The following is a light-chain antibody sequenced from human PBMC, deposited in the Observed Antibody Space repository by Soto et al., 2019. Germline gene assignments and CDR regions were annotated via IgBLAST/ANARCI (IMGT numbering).Light chain of an antibody. CDR2: GAS. CDR1: QSVSSGY. CDR3: QQYGSSLL. J-gene: IGKJ4*01. V-gene: IGKV3-20*01. Sequence: ENVLTQSPGTLSLSPGERATLSCRASQSVSSGYLAWYQQKPGQAPRLLIYGASVRATGFPDRFSGSGSGTDFTLTISRLEPEDFAVYYCQQYGSSLLFGGGTKVEIK.